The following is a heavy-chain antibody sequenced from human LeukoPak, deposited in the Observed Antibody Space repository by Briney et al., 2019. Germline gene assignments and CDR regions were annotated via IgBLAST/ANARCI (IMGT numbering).Heavy chain of an antibody. Sequence: KPSETLSLTCAVSGGSISSGGYSWSWIRQPPGKGLEWIGYIYHSGSTYYNPSLKSRVTISVDRSKNQFSLKLSSVTAADTAVYYCARGGIYGEPDYWGQGTLVTVSS. CDR2: IYHSGST. V-gene: IGHV4-30-2*01. CDR3: ARGGIYGEPDY. CDR1: GGSISSGGYS. J-gene: IGHJ4*02. D-gene: IGHD4-17*01.